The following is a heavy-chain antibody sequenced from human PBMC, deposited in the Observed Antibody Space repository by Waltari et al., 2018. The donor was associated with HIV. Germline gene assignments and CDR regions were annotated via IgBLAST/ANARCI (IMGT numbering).Heavy chain of an antibody. Sequence: VRLDQWGSGLLNPSQTLSLTCAVYGGSFKGYFWNWVRRTPGRGLEWIGDVNYRADTNYNPSLKRRDSLSSYTSKNQFSLRLTSLTAADSATYYCARAYNSGPTPHNYYYYGIDVWGRGTTVIVSS. CDR1: GGSFKGYF. J-gene: IGHJ6*02. CDR2: VNYRADT. CDR3: ARAYNSGPTPHNYYYYGIDV. D-gene: IGHD6-19*01. V-gene: IGHV4-34*01.